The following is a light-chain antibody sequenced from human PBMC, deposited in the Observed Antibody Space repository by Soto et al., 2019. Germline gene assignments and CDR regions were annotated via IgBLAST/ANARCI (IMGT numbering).Light chain of an antibody. J-gene: IGLJ1*01. CDR1: SSDVGNYNY. CDR2: EVT. V-gene: IGLV2-8*01. Sequence: QSVLTQPPSASGSLGHSVIISCGGTSSDVGNYNYVSWYQQHPGKAPKLIIYEVTKRPSGVPDRFSGSKSGNTASLTVSGLQAEDEADYYCSSYAGFNNVIFGSGTKVTVL. CDR3: SSYAGFNNVI.